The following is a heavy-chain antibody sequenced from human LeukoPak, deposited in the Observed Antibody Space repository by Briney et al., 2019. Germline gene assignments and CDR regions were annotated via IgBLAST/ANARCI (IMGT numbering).Heavy chain of an antibody. V-gene: IGHV3-7*03. CDR1: GFTFSRYW. CDR3: ARPRFPYYRLSGADYQYMDV. D-gene: IGHD3-10*01. J-gene: IGHJ6*03. CDR2: IKHDGSEK. Sequence: PGGSLRLSCEASGFTFSRYWMSWVRQAPGKGLEWVANIKHDGSEKYYVDSVKGRCTISRDNANRSLSLEMSSLRSEDTAVYYCARPRFPYYRLSGADYQYMDVWGKGTTVTVSS.